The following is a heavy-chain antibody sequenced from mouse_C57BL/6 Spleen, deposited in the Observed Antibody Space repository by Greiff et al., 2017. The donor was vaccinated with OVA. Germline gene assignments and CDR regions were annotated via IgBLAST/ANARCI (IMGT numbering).Heavy chain of an antibody. CDR2: IWGGGST. J-gene: IGHJ4*01. CDR3: AKREDYDGDYYAMDY. Sequence: VQLQQSGPGLVAPSQSLSITCTVSGFSLTSYGVDWVRQPPGKGLEWLGVIWGGGSTNYNSALMSRLSISKDNSKSQVFLKMNSLQTDDTAMYYGAKREDYDGDYYAMDYWGQGTSVTVSS. V-gene: IGHV2-9*01. D-gene: IGHD2-4*01. CDR1: GFSLTSYG.